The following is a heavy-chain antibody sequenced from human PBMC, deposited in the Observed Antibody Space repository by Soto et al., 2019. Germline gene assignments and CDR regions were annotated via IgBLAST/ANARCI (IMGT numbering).Heavy chain of an antibody. CDR1: GGSISSSSYY. Sequence: SETLSLTCTVSGGSISSSSYYWGWIRQPPGKGLEWIGSIYYSGSTYYNPSLKSRVTISVDTSKNQFSLKLSSVTAADTAVYYCARKVSVGYYYDSSGYYYAANWGQGTLVTVSS. V-gene: IGHV4-39*01. D-gene: IGHD3-22*01. CDR2: IYYSGST. CDR3: ARKVSVGYYYDSSGYYYAAN. J-gene: IGHJ4*02.